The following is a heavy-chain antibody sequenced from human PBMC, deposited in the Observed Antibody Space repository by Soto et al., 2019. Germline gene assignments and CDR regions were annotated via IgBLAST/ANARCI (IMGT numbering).Heavy chain of an antibody. CDR2: VHHSGTT. D-gene: IGHD3-16*02. J-gene: IGHJ4*02. Sequence: QVQLQQWGAGLLKPSETLSLTCAGYGGSFSGYYWSWIRQTPGKGLEWIGEVHHSGTTNYIQSLTSRLTMSVDKSGNQVSLELTSVAAADTAVYYCARGVSYRWVYWGQGTLVTVSS. CDR3: ARGVSYRWVY. V-gene: IGHV4-34*02. CDR1: GGSFSGYY.